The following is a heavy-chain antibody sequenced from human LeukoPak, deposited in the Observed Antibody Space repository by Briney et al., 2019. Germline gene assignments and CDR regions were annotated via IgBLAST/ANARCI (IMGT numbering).Heavy chain of an antibody. V-gene: IGHV3-30*18. CDR3: AKDQSDYDILTGYSDY. J-gene: IGHJ4*02. CDR1: GFTFSSYG. D-gene: IGHD3-9*01. CDR2: ISYDGSNK. Sequence: GGSLRLSCAASGFTFSSYGMHWVRQAPGKGLEWVAVISYDGSNKYYADSVKGRFTISRDNSKNTLYLQMNSLRAEDTAVYYRAKDQSDYDILTGYSDYWGQGTLVTVSS.